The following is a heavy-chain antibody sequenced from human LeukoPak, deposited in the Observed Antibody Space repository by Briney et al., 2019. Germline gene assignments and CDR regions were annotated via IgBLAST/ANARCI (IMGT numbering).Heavy chain of an antibody. J-gene: IGHJ4*02. V-gene: IGHV3-7*01. Sequence: GGSLRLSCAASGFTFSSYWMSWVRQAPGKGLEWVANIKQDGSEKYYVDSVKGRFTISRDNSKNTLYLQMNSLRAEDTAVYYCARRYSSGWTGDHYFDYWGQGTLVTVSS. D-gene: IGHD6-19*01. CDR2: IKQDGSEK. CDR3: ARRYSSGWTGDHYFDY. CDR1: GFTFSSYW.